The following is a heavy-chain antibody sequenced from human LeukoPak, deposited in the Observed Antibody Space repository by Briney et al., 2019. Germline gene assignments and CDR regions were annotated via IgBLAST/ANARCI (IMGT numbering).Heavy chain of an antibody. D-gene: IGHD6-19*01. CDR2: IYTSGST. CDR3: AKTTYNRGWRVPIDS. Sequence: SETLSLTCTVSGGSISSGSYYWSWIRQPAGKGLEWIGRIYTSGSTNYNPSLKSRVTTSIDTSKNQFSLILSSVTAADTAVYYCAKTTYNRGWRVPIDSWGRGTLVTVSS. V-gene: IGHV4-61*02. J-gene: IGHJ4*02. CDR1: GGSISSGSYY.